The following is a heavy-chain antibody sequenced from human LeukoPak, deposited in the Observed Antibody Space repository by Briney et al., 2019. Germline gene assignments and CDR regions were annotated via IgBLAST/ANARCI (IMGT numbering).Heavy chain of an antibody. CDR1: GYTLSELS. Sequence: ASVKVSCKVSGYTLSELSMHWVRQSPGKGLEWMGGFDVAETDTIYAQKFQGRVTMSEDTSTDTAYMELNSLSSEDTAVYYCSSSGVEEWQGLHFWGQGTLVTVSS. CDR3: SSSGVEEWQGLHF. D-gene: IGHD3-3*01. CDR2: FDVAETDT. J-gene: IGHJ4*02. V-gene: IGHV1-24*01.